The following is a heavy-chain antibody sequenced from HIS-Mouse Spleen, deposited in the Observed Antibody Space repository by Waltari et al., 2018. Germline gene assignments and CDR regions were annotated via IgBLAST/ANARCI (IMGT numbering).Heavy chain of an antibody. V-gene: IGHV4-39*07. D-gene: IGHD6-13*01. J-gene: IGHJ2*01. CDR3: AREIPYSSSWYDWYFDL. Sequence: QLQLQESGPGLVKPSETLSLTCTVSCGSISSSSYYWGWIRQPPGKGLEWIGSFYYSGGTYYNPSLKSRVTISVDTSKNQFSLKLSSVTAADTAVYYCAREIPYSSSWYDWYFDLWGRGTLVTVSS. CDR2: FYYSGGT. CDR1: CGSISSSSYY.